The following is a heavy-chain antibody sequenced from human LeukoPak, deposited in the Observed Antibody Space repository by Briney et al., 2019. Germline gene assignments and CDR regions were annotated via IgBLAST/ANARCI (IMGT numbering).Heavy chain of an antibody. V-gene: IGHV4-34*01. J-gene: IGHJ4*02. CDR2: INHSGST. CDR1: GGSFSGYY. D-gene: IGHD6-19*01. CDR3: ARVGHGQQWTTAGEVGY. Sequence: PSETLSLTCAVYGGSFSGYYWSWIRQPPGKGLEWIGEINHSGSTNYNPSLKSRVTISVDTSKNQFSLKLGSVTAADTAVYYCARVGHGQQWTTAGEVGYWGQGTLVTVSS.